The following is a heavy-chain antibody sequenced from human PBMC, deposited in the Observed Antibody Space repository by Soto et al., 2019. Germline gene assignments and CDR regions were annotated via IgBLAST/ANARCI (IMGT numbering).Heavy chain of an antibody. V-gene: IGHV3-30*18. D-gene: IGHD1-1*01. J-gene: IGHJ6*02. CDR2: ISYDGSNK. Sequence: PGGSLRLSCAASGFTFSSYGMHWVRQAPGKGLEWVAVISYDGSNKYYADSVKGRFTISRDNSKNTLYLQMNSLRAEDTAVYYCAKDMGYRRTGYYYGMDLRGQGTTVTVSS. CDR3: AKDMGYRRTGYYYGMDL. CDR1: GFTFSSYG.